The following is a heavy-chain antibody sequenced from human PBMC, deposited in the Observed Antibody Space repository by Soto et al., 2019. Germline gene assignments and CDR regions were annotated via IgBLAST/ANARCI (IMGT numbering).Heavy chain of an antibody. Sequence: SETLSLTCTVSGGSISSSSYYWGWIRQPPGKGLEWIGCIYYSGSTNYNPSLKSRVTISVDTSKNQFSLKLSSVTAADTAVYYCARTLYSYGPRFDYWGQGTLVTVSS. CDR2: IYYSGST. CDR3: ARTLYSYGPRFDY. CDR1: GGSISSSSYY. D-gene: IGHD5-18*01. J-gene: IGHJ4*02. V-gene: IGHV4-39*07.